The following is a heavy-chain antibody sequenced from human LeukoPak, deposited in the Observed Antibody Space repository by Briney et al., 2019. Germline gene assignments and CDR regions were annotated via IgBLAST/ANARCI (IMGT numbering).Heavy chain of an antibody. J-gene: IGHJ6*02. V-gene: IGHV3-21*04. Sequence: PGGSLRLSCAASGFTFSSYSMNWVRQAPGKGLEWVSSISSSSSYIYYADSVKGRFTISRHNSKNTLYLQMNSLRAEDTAVYYCARGGIAVAGTPRTIYYYYYGMDVWGQGTTVTVSS. CDR2: ISSSSSYI. CDR1: GFTFSSYS. CDR3: ARGGIAVAGTPRTIYYYYYGMDV. D-gene: IGHD6-19*01.